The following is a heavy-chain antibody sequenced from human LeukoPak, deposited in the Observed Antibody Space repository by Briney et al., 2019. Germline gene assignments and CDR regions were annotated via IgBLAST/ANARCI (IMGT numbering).Heavy chain of an antibody. CDR3: ARAPTVLVGYCSSSSCQADY. J-gene: IGHJ4*02. V-gene: IGHV3-21*01. D-gene: IGHD2-2*01. CDR2: ISGDSRYI. Sequence: GGPLRLSCAASGFTFSSYAMHWVRQAPGKGLEWVSAISGDSRYIYYADSVRGRFTISRDNAENSLYLQMNSLRVEDTAVYYCARAPTVLVGYCSSSSCQADYWGQGTLVTVSS. CDR1: GFTFSSYA.